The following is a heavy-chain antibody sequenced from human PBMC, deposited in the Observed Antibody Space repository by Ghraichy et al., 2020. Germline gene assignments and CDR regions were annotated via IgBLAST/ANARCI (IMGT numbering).Heavy chain of an antibody. V-gene: IGHV3-48*02. CDR1: GFTFSNYG. CDR2: VDISSTNI. CDR3: VDSGWDY. D-gene: IGHD6-19*01. J-gene: IGHJ4*02. Sequence: GGSLRLSCAASGFTFSNYGMNWVRQAPGKGLEWVSYVDISSTNIHYADSVKGRFTVSRDNAKNSLYLQMNSLRDEDTAVYYCVDSGWDYWGQGTLVTVSS.